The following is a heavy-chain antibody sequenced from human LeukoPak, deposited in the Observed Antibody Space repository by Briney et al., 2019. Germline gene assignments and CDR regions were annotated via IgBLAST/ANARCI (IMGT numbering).Heavy chain of an antibody. D-gene: IGHD2-15*01. CDR1: GYNFVNYG. Sequence: GALVKVSCKTSGYNFVNYGVSWVRQAPGQGLEWMGWISAVNGDANSAHKFRGRLSMTLDTSTSTPYMELRSLRSDDTALYFCARDYNSSCSGATCLYFDYWGQGTLVTVSS. CDR3: ARDYNSSCSGATCLYFDY. CDR2: ISAVNGDA. V-gene: IGHV1-18*01. J-gene: IGHJ4*02.